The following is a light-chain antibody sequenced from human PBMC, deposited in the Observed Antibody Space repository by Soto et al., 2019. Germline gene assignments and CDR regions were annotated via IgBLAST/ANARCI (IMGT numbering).Light chain of an antibody. CDR3: QQYNNWPPIT. V-gene: IGKV3-15*01. CDR2: GAS. J-gene: IGKJ5*01. CDR1: QSVSSN. Sequence: EIVMTQSPATQSVSPGERATLSGRASQSVSSNLAWYQQKPGQAPRLLIYGASTRATGIPARFSGSRSGTEFTLTISSLQSEDFAVYYCQQYNNWPPITFGQGTRLEIK.